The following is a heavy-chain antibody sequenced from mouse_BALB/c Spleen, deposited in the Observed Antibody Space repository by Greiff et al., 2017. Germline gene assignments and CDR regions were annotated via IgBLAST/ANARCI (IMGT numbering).Heavy chain of an antibody. CDR2: ISSGGST. Sequence: EVQGVESGGGLVKPGGSLKLSCAASGFTFSSYAMSWVRQTPEKRLEWVASISSGGSTYYPDSVKGRFTISRDNARNILYLQMSSLRSEDTAMYYCARETPQTLYAMDYWGQGTSVTVSS. CDR3: ARETPQTLYAMDY. J-gene: IGHJ4*01. CDR1: GFTFSSYA. V-gene: IGHV5-6-5*01.